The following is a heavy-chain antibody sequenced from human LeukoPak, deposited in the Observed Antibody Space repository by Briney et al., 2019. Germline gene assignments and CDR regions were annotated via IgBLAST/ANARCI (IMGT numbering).Heavy chain of an antibody. J-gene: IGHJ5*02. CDR2: ISGSGGST. V-gene: IGHV3-23*01. D-gene: IGHD3-10*01. CDR1: GFTFSSYA. Sequence: GGSLRLSCAASGFTFSSYAMSWVRQAPGKGLEWVSAISGSGGSTYYADSVKGRFTISRDNSKNTLYLQMNSLRAEDTAVYYCARDRGYGSGINWFDPWGQGTLVTVSS. CDR3: ARDRGYGSGINWFDP.